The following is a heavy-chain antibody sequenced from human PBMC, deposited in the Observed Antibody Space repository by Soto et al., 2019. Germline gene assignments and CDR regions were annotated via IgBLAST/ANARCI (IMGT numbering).Heavy chain of an antibody. Sequence: QVQLQESGPGLVKPSGTLSLTCAVSGGSISSSNWWSWVRQPPGKGLEWIGEIYHSGSTNYNPSHKSLVTISVDQSKTQSSLKLSSVTAADTAVYYCARRIAAAGTDYWGQGTLVTVSS. CDR1: GGSISSSNW. J-gene: IGHJ4*02. CDR2: IYHSGST. CDR3: ARRIAAAGTDY. V-gene: IGHV4-4*02. D-gene: IGHD6-13*01.